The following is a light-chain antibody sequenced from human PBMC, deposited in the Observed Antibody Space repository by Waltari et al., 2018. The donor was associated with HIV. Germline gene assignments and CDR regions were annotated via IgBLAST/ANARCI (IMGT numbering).Light chain of an antibody. CDR3: MQALQTPFT. CDR2: MGS. V-gene: IGKV2-28*01. J-gene: IGKJ3*01. CDR1: QSPLHSNGYNY. Sequence: DIVLTQLPLSLLVTPGDPASISCRSSQSPLHSNGYNYWDWYLQKPVHSPQLLIYMGSNRASGVPDRFSVRGSGTDFTLKISRVEAEDVGVYYCMQALQTPFTFGPVTKVDIK.